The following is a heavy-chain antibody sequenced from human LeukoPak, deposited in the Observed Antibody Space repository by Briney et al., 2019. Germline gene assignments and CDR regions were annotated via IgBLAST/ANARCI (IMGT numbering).Heavy chain of an antibody. CDR2: ISGDGRST. J-gene: IGHJ4*02. CDR3: ARAGSGRFED. CDR1: GFTFSIDP. Sequence: GGSLRLSCAASGFTFSIDPMTWVRQAPGKGLEWVSSISGDGRSTYRADSVKGRFAISRDNSKNTLYLQMNSLRAEDTAMYYCARAGSGRFEDWGQGTLVTVSS. V-gene: IGHV3-23*01. D-gene: IGHD6-19*01.